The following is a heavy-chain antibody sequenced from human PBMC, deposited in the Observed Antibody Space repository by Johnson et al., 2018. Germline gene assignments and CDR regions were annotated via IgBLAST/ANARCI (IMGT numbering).Heavy chain of an antibody. CDR1: GITFSSYG. CDR2: ISYDGSNK. J-gene: IGHJ1*01. D-gene: IGHD3-22*01. V-gene: IGHV3-30*18. Sequence: VQLVESGGGVVQPGRSLRLSCAASGITFSSYGMHWVRQAPGKGLEWVAVISYDGSNKYYADSVKGRFTISRDNSKNTQYLQMNSLRAEDTAVYYCAKASYYDSSGYYLPPEYFQHGGQGTLVTVSS. CDR3: AKASYYDSSGYYLPPEYFQH.